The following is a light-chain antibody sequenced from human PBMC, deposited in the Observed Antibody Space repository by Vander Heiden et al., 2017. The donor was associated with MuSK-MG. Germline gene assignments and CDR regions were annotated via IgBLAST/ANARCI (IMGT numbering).Light chain of an antibody. V-gene: IGKV3-20*01. Sequence: IVLTQSPGTLSLSPGERATLSCRASQSVSSSYLAWYQQKPGQAPKLHNYGASRRATSIPDRFSGSGSGTDFTLTISRLEAENFAVYYCQQDGRSPATFGQGTKVEMK. J-gene: IGKJ1*01. CDR3: QQDGRSPAT. CDR1: QSVSSSY. CDR2: GAS.